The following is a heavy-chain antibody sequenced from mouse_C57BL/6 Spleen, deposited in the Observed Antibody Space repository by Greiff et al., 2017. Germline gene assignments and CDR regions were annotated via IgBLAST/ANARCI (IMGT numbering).Heavy chain of an antibody. V-gene: IGHV1-80*01. J-gene: IGHJ1*03. D-gene: IGHD1-1*01. CDR2: IYPGDGDT. CDR1: GYAFSSYW. CDR3: AREANYGSSSYWYFDV. Sequence: VQGVESGAELVKPGASVKISCKASGYAFSSYWMNWVKQRPGKGLEWIGQIYPGDGDTNYNGKFKGKATLTADKSSSTAYMQLSSLTSEDSAVYFCAREANYGSSSYWYFDVWGTGTTVTVSS.